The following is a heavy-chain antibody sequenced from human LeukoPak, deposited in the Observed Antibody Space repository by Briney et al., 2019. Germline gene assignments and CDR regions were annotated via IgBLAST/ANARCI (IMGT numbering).Heavy chain of an antibody. Sequence: PGRSLRLSCAASGFTFSSYSMNWVRQAPGKGLEWVSYISSSSSTIYYADSVKGRFTISRDNSKNTLYLQMNSLRAEDTAVYYCAKDTYYYDSSGDSFDYWGQGTLVTVSS. J-gene: IGHJ4*02. CDR2: ISSSSSTI. CDR3: AKDTYYYDSSGDSFDY. D-gene: IGHD3-22*01. V-gene: IGHV3-48*01. CDR1: GFTFSSYS.